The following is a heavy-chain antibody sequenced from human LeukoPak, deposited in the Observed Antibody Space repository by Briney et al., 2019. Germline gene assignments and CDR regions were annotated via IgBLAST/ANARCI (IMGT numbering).Heavy chain of an antibody. CDR2: IFYSGST. CDR1: GGSISSSSYY. V-gene: IGHV4-39*01. Sequence: PSETLSLTCTVSGGSISSSSYYWGWIRQPPGKGLEWIGSIFYSGSTYYNPSLKSRVTISVDTSKNQFSLKLSSVTAADTAVYYCARATGNRERFGAFDIWGQGTMVTVSS. CDR3: ARATGNRERFGAFDI. J-gene: IGHJ3*02. D-gene: IGHD1-14*01.